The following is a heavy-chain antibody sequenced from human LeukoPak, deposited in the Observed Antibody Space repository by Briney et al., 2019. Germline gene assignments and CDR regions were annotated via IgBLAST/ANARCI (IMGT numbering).Heavy chain of an antibody. V-gene: IGHV3-74*01. J-gene: IGHJ4*02. CDR3: ARADTSGYAVFDY. CDR1: GFTFTNYW. CDR2: INSDGSST. Sequence: PGGSLRLSCAASGFTFTNYWMHWVRQAPGEGLMWVSRINSDGSSTSYADSVKGRFTISRDNAKNTLYLQMNSLRAEDTVVYYCARADTSGYAVFDYWGQGALVTVSS. D-gene: IGHD3-22*01.